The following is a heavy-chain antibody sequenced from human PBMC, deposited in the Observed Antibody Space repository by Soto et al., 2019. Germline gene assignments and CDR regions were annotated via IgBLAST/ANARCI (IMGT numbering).Heavy chain of an antibody. CDR1: GFSLTTSGVG. CDR2: IYWDDDK. D-gene: IGHD3-3*01. V-gene: IGHV2-5*02. CDR3: AHRVLRTVFGLVTTTAIYFDF. J-gene: IGHJ4*02. Sequence: QITLNESGPTVVRPTETLTLTCRFSGFSLTTSGVGVGWVRQSPGKAPEWLALIYWDDDKRYSESLKSRLTITQDPSKNQVVLTVANLDPTDTATYYCAHRVLRTVFGLVTTTAIYFDFWGQGTPVAVSS.